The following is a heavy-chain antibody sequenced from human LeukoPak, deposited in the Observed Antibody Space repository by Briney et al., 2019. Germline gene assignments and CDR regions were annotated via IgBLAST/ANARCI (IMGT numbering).Heavy chain of an antibody. CDR2: ISSSSSYI. J-gene: IGHJ4*02. CDR1: GFTFSSYS. V-gene: IGHV3-21*01. Sequence: GGSLRLSCAASGFTFSSYSMNWVRQAPGKGLEWVSSISSSSSYIYYADLVKGRFTISRDNAKNSLYLQMNNLRPEDTAVYYCAREIFGSGSYPDFWGQGTLVTVSS. CDR3: AREIFGSGSYPDF. D-gene: IGHD3-10*01.